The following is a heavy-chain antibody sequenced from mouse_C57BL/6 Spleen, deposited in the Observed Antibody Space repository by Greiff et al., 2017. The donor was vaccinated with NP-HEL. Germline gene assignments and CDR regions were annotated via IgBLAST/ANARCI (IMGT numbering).Heavy chain of an antibody. Sequence: EVHLVESGGGLVQPGGSLSLSCAASGFTFTDYYMSWVRQPPGKALEWLGFIRNKANGYTTEYSASVKGRFTISRDNSQSILYRQMKALRAEDSATYYCARYSLRGYFDVWGTGTTVTVSS. J-gene: IGHJ1*03. CDR3: ARYSLRGYFDV. V-gene: IGHV7-3*01. CDR1: GFTFTDYY. CDR2: IRNKANGYTT.